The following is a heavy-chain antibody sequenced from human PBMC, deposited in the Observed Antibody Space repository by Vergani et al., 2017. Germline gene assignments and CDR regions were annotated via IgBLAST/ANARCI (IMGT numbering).Heavy chain of an antibody. D-gene: IGHD6-19*01. Sequence: EVQLLESGGGLVQPGGSLRLSCAASGFPFSSYSTNWVRQAPGKGLEWVSSISSSSSYIYYSDSVKGLFTLSRDNAKNSLSLQMNSLRAEDTAVYYCARQGYSSGFDYWGQGTLVTVSS. CDR2: ISSSSSYI. CDR1: GFPFSSYS. V-gene: IGHV3-21*01. CDR3: ARQGYSSGFDY. J-gene: IGHJ4*02.